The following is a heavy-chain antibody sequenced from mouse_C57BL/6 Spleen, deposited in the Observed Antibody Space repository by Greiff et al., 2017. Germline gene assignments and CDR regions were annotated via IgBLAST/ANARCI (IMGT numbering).Heavy chain of an antibody. CDR3: AREGLSRRYFDY. Sequence: EVQLQQSGPELVKPGASVKISCKASGYSFTGYYMNWVKQSPEKSLEWIGEINPSTGGTTYNQKFKAKATLTVDKSSSTAYMQLKSLTSEDSAVYYCAREGLSRRYFDYWGQGTTLTVSS. D-gene: IGHD1-3*01. CDR2: INPSTGGT. CDR1: GYSFTGYY. J-gene: IGHJ2*01. V-gene: IGHV1-42*01.